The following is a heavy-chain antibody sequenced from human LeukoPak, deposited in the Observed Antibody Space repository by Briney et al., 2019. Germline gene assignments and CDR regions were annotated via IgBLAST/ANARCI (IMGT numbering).Heavy chain of an antibody. D-gene: IGHD1/OR15-1a*01. J-gene: IGHJ4*02. CDR1: GGSISSSSYY. V-gene: IGHV4-39*03. CDR3: PTKKTTPRRGFDY. Sequence: SETLSLTCTVSGGSISSSSYYWGWIRQPPGKGLEWIGSIYYSGSTYYNPSLKSRVTISVDTSKNQFSLKLNSVAAADTAIYYCPTKKTTPRRGFDYWGQGTLVTVSS. CDR2: IYYSGST.